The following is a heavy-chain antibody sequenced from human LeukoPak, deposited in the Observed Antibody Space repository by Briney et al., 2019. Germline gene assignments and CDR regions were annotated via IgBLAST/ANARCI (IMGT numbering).Heavy chain of an antibody. D-gene: IGHD1-26*01. J-gene: IGHJ4*02. V-gene: IGHV4-4*02. CDR3: TREDRPYCPFAY. CDR2: IAHDGTT. CDR1: GGSIDITNY. Sequence: SETLSLTCGVSGGSIDITNYWSWVRQAPGKGLEWIGEIAHDGTTNYNPSLRSRVAMSFDRANNQFSLSLASVTAADTAVYYCTREDRPYCPFAYWGQGVLVTVSS.